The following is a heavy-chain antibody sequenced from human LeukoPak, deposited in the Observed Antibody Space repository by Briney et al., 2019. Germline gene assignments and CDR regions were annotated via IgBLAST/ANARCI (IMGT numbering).Heavy chain of an antibody. J-gene: IGHJ3*02. CDR2: ISYDGSNK. CDR1: GFTFSSYA. CDR3: ARDSDRDYDFWSGYSRAAGDAFDI. D-gene: IGHD3-3*01. V-gene: IGHV3-30-3*01. Sequence: GGSLRLSCAASGFTFSSYAMHWVRQAPGKGLVWVAVISYDGSNKYYADSVKGRFTISRDNSKNTLYLQMNSLRAEDTAVYYCARDSDRDYDFWSGYSRAAGDAFDIWGQGTMVTVSS.